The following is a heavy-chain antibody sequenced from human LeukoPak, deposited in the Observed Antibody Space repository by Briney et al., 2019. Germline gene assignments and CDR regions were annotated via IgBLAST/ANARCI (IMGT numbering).Heavy chain of an antibody. V-gene: IGHV3-48*03. CDR1: GFTFSSYE. Sequence: GGPLRLSCAASGFTFSSYEMNWVRQAPGKGLEWVSYISSSGSTIYYADSVKGRFTISRDNAKNSLYLQMNSLRAEDTAVYYCARVGTSPAGALDYWGQGTLVTVSS. J-gene: IGHJ4*02. CDR3: ARVGTSPAGALDY. D-gene: IGHD2-2*01. CDR2: ISSSGSTI.